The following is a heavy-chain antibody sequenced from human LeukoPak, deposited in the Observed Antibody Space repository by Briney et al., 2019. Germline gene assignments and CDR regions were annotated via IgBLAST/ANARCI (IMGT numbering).Heavy chain of an antibody. CDR2: IYYSGST. V-gene: IGHV4-39*01. CDR1: GGSISSSSYY. CDR3: ATLEPLYCSGGSCFYGIP. J-gene: IGHJ5*02. D-gene: IGHD2-15*01. Sequence: PSETLSLTCTVSGGSISSSSYYWGWIRQPPGKGLEWIGSIYYSGSTYYNPSLKSRVTISVDTSKNQFSLKLSSVTAADTAVYYCATLEPLYCSGGSCFYGIPWGQGTLVTVSS.